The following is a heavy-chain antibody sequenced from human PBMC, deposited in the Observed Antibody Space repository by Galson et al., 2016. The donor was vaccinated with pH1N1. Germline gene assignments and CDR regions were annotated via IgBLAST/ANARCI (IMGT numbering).Heavy chain of an antibody. D-gene: IGHD2-15*01. J-gene: IGHJ5*02. Sequence: SLRLSCAASGFTFSDYYMSWIRQAPGKGLEWVSNISSSGSTIYYADSVKGRFTISRDNAKNSLYLQMNSLRAEDTAVYYCARDPPYCSGGSFPLGHWFGPWGQGTLVTVSS. CDR3: ARDPPYCSGGSFPLGHWFGP. CDR1: GFTFSDYY. V-gene: IGHV3-11*01. CDR2: ISSSGSTI.